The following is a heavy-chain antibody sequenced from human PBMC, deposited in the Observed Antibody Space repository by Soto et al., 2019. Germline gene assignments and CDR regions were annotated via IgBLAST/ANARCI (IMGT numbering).Heavy chain of an antibody. Sequence: EVQLVESGGGLVQPGGSLKLCCAASGFTFSGSAMHWVRQASGKGLEWVGRIRSKGNNYATAYGASLKGRFTISRDDSKNTAYLQMNSPNTEDTAVYYCSRQASDFWSGKPQYYMDVWGKGTTVTVSS. D-gene: IGHD3-3*01. CDR1: GFTFSGSA. J-gene: IGHJ6*03. CDR3: SRQASDFWSGKPQYYMDV. CDR2: IRSKGNNYAT. V-gene: IGHV3-73*01.